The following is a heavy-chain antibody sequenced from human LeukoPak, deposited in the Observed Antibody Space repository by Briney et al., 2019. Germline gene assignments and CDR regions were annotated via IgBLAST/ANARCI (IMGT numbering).Heavy chain of an antibody. CDR3: AKSYYDFWSGKPDAFDI. CDR1: GFTFSSYA. V-gene: IGHV3-23*01. Sequence: PGGSLRLSCAASGFTFSSYAMSWVRQAPGKGLEWVSAISGSGGSTHYADSVKGRFTISRDNSKNTLYLQMNSLRAEDTAVYYCAKSYYDFWSGKPDAFDIWGQGTMVTVSS. CDR2: ISGSGGST. J-gene: IGHJ3*02. D-gene: IGHD3-3*01.